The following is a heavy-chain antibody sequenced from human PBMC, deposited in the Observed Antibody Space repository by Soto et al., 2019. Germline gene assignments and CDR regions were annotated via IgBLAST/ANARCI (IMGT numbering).Heavy chain of an antibody. D-gene: IGHD2-21*01. Sequence: SETLSLTCAVYGGSFSGYYWSWIRQPPGKGLEWIGEINHSGSTNYNPSLKSRVTISVDTSKNQFSLKLSSVTAADTAVYYCARSRDKDYYYMDVWGKGTTVTVSS. CDR1: GGSFSGYY. CDR3: ARSRDKDYYYMDV. CDR2: INHSGST. J-gene: IGHJ6*03. V-gene: IGHV4-34*01.